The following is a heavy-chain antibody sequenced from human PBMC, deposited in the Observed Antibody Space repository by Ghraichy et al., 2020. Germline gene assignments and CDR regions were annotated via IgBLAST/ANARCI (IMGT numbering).Heavy chain of an antibody. Sequence: TLSLTCAISGDSVSSNSYAWNWIRLSPSRGLEWLGRTYYTSKWYNDYAVSVKGRITINPDTSKNQFSLELNSVTPEETAVYYCARDWGSAWPFDAWGQGILVTVSA. CDR3: ARDWGSAWPFDA. J-gene: IGHJ5*02. CDR2: TYYTSKWYN. V-gene: IGHV6-1*01. CDR1: GDSVSSNSYA. D-gene: IGHD6-19*01.